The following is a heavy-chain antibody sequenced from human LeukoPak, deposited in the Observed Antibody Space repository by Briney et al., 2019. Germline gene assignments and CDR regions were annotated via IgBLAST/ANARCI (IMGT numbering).Heavy chain of an antibody. Sequence: ASVKVSCKASGGTFSSYAISWVRQAPGQGPEWMGGIIPIFGTANYAQKFQGRVTITADESTSTAYMELSSLRSEDTAVYYCASGYSSSWYHAFDIWGQGTMVTVSS. D-gene: IGHD6-13*01. CDR2: IIPIFGTA. CDR3: ASGYSSSWYHAFDI. CDR1: GGTFSSYA. V-gene: IGHV1-69*13. J-gene: IGHJ3*02.